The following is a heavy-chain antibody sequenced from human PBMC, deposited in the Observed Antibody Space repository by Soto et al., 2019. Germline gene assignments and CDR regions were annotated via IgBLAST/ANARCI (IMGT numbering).Heavy chain of an antibody. D-gene: IGHD3-10*01. CDR2: MNPNSGNT. Sequence: ASVKVSCKASGYTFTSYDINWVRQATGQGLEWMGWMNPNSGNTGYAQKFQGRVTMTRNTSISTAYMELSSLRSEDTAVYYCARGMMVRGVDPGVYHYYYGMDVWGQGTTVTVSS. J-gene: IGHJ6*02. CDR3: ARGMMVRGVDPGVYHYYYGMDV. CDR1: GYTFTSYD. V-gene: IGHV1-8*01.